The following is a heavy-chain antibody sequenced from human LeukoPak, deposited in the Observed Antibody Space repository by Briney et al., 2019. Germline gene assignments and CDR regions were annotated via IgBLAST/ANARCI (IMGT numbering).Heavy chain of an antibody. CDR1: GGSINSSSDY. V-gene: IGHV4-39*07. CDR2: IYHSGST. J-gene: IGHJ3*02. D-gene: IGHD2-21*02. Sequence: SENLSLTCTVSGGSINSSSDYWGWIRQPPGKGLEWIGYIYHSGSTYYNPSLKSRVTISVDRSKNQFSLKLSSVTAADTAVYYCARDVRLYCGGDCRGAFDIWGQGTMVTVSS. CDR3: ARDVRLYCGGDCRGAFDI.